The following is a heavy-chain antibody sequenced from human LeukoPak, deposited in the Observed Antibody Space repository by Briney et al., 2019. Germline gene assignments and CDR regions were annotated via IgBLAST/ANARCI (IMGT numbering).Heavy chain of an antibody. D-gene: IGHD3-16*02. CDR3: ARDHHHRLWDDYYYYMDV. Sequence: GGSLRLSCVASGFIFSSYWMSWVRQTPGKGLEWVANIKEDGSEKYYVDSVKGRFTISRDNAKNSLYLQMNSLRAEDTAVYYCARDHHHRLWDDYYYYMDVWGKGTTVTISS. J-gene: IGHJ6*03. CDR2: IKEDGSEK. V-gene: IGHV3-7*01. CDR1: GFIFSSYW.